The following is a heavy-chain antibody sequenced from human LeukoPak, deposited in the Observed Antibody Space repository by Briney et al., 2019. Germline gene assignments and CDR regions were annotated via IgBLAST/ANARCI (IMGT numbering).Heavy chain of an antibody. CDR3: AKDAQNLWFGEYDY. D-gene: IGHD3-10*01. CDR1: GFTFSSYA. Sequence: PGGSLRLSCAASGFTFSSYAMSWVRQAPGKGLEWVSAISGSGGSTYYADSVKSRFTISRDNSKNTLYLQMNSLRAEDTAVYYCAKDAQNLWFGEYDYWGQGTLVTVSS. CDR2: ISGSGGST. V-gene: IGHV3-23*01. J-gene: IGHJ4*02.